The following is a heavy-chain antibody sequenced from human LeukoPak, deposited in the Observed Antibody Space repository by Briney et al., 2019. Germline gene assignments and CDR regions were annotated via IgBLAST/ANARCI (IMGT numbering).Heavy chain of an antibody. Sequence: PGGSLRLSCAVSGFSISDYWMTWVRQAPGRGLECVANIKGDGSEKNYVDSVKGRFTISRDNAKNSLYLQMNSLRADDTAVYYCVRQAGVSWGQGTLVTVSS. J-gene: IGHJ5*02. CDR2: IKGDGSEK. CDR3: VRQAGVS. CDR1: GFSISDYW. D-gene: IGHD6-19*01. V-gene: IGHV3-7*01.